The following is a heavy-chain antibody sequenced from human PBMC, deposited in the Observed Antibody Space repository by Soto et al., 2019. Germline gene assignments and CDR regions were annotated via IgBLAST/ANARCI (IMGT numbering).Heavy chain of an antibody. J-gene: IGHJ6*02. D-gene: IGHD3-10*01. Sequence: PGESLKISCKGSGYSYTSYWIGWVRQMPGKGLEWMGIIYPGDSDTRYSPSFQGQVTISADKSISTAYLQWSSLKASDTAMYYCARDQGPILGYYGSGRPYGIDVWGQGTTVTVSS. CDR3: ARDQGPILGYYGSGRPYGIDV. V-gene: IGHV5-51*01. CDR1: GYSYTSYW. CDR2: IYPGDSDT.